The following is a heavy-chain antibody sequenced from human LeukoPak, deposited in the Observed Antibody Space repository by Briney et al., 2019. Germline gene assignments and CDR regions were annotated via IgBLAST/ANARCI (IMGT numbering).Heavy chain of an antibody. J-gene: IGHJ4*02. CDR3: ARAGHYYGARFDY. CDR2: IKQNGSEK. V-gene: IGHV3-7*01. D-gene: IGHD3-22*01. CDR1: GFTFSSYA. Sequence: SGGSLRLSCAASGFTFSSYAMSWVRQAPGKGLEWVANIKQNGSEKYYVDSVKGRFTISRDNAKNSLYLQMNSLRAEDTAVYYCARAGHYYGARFDYWGQGTLVTVSS.